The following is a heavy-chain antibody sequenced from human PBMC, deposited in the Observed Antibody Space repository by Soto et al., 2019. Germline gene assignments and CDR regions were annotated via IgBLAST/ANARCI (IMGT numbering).Heavy chain of an antibody. CDR3: ARGQEYYYDSSGYYVLRYFDY. CDR1: GGSVSSGSYY. J-gene: IGHJ4*02. Sequence: PSETLSLTCTVSGGSVSSGSYYWSWIRQPPGKGLEWIGYIYYSGSTNYNPSLKSRVTISVDTSKNQFSLKLSSVTAADTAVYYCARGQEYYYDSSGYYVLRYFDYWGQGTLVTV. CDR2: IYYSGST. D-gene: IGHD3-22*01. V-gene: IGHV4-61*01.